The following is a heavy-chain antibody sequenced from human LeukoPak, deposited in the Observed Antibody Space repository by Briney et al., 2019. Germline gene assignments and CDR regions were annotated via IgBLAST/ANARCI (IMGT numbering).Heavy chain of an antibody. CDR2: INHSGST. J-gene: IGHJ3*02. Sequence: SETLSLTCAVYGGSFSGYYWSWIRQPPGKGLEWIGEINHSGSTNYNPSLKSRVTISVDTPKNQFSLKLSSVTAADTAVYYCARDDSSGSDAFDIWGQGTMVTVSS. CDR1: GGSFSGYY. V-gene: IGHV4-34*01. CDR3: ARDDSSGSDAFDI. D-gene: IGHD3-22*01.